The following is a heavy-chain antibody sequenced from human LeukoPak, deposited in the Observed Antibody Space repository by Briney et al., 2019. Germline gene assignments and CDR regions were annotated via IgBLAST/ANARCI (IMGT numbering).Heavy chain of an antibody. J-gene: IGHJ4*02. CDR3: ARTYYDLWSGYYEDY. Sequence: PSETLSLTCTVSGGSISSYYWSWIRQPAGKGLEWIGRIYTSGSTNYNPSLKSRVTMSVDTSKNQFSLKLSSVTAADTAVYYCARTYYDLWSGYYEDYWGQGTLVTVSS. V-gene: IGHV4-4*07. D-gene: IGHD3-3*01. CDR1: GGSISSYY. CDR2: IYTSGST.